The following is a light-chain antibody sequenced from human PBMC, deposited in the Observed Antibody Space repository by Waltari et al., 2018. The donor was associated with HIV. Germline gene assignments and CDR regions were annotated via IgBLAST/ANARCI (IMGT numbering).Light chain of an antibody. CDR1: QSVDSSF. V-gene: IGKV3-20*01. Sequence: EIVLTQSPGTLSLSPGERATLSCRASQSVDSSFLGWYQQKPGQAPRLLIFGASSRATGTPDRFSGSGSGTDFTLTVSSLEPEDFAVYYCQQHDIYTWTFGPGTRVDIK. CDR2: GAS. J-gene: IGKJ1*01. CDR3: QQHDIYTWT.